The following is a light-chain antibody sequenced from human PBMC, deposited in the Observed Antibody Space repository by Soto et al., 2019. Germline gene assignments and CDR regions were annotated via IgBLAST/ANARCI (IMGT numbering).Light chain of an antibody. CDR3: QQYGSSPPT. V-gene: IGKV3-20*01. CDR1: QSVSSSF. J-gene: IGKJ5*01. Sequence: EIVLTQSPGTLSLAAGERATLSCRASQSVSSSFLAWYQQKPDQTPSLLIYGASIRATGIPDRFSGSGSGTDFTLTISRVELEDFAVYYCQQYGSSPPTFGQGTRLEIK. CDR2: GAS.